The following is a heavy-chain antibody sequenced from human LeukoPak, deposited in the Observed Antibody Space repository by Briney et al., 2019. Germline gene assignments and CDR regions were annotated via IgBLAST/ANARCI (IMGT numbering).Heavy chain of an antibody. CDR1: GFSSSIPW. V-gene: IGHV4-59*11. Sequence: SGGSLRLSCAASGFSSSIPWMHWVRQAPGKGLEWVGYIYYSGSTNYNPSLKSRVTISVNTSKNQVSLKLSPVTAADTAVYYCAMDSNYYFGMDVWGQGTTVIVSS. J-gene: IGHJ6*02. D-gene: IGHD3/OR15-3a*01. CDR2: IYYSGST. CDR3: AMDSNYYFGMDV.